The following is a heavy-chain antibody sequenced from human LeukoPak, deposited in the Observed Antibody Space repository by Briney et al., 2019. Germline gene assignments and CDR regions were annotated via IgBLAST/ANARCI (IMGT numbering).Heavy chain of an antibody. V-gene: IGHV6-1*01. J-gene: IGHJ3*02. CDR1: GDSVSSNSAA. CDR2: TYYRSKWYN. D-gene: IGHD3-3*01. Sequence: SQTLSLTCAISGDSVSSNSAAWNWIRQSPSRGLEWLGRTYYRSKWYNDYAVSVKSRITINPDTSKNQFSLQLNSVTPEDTAVYYCARSPWDFWSGYYPNAFDIWGQGTMATVSS. CDR3: ARSPWDFWSGYYPNAFDI.